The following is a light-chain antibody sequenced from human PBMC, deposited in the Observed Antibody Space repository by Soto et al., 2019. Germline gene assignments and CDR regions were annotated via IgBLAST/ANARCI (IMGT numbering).Light chain of an antibody. J-gene: IGKJ1*01. CDR2: WAS. Sequence: DVVMTQSPDSLAVSLGERATINCRSSQSLLFRSNNKNYLGWYQQKPGQPPKLLISWASSRESGVPDRFGGSGSGTDFTLTISSLQAYDGAVYYGQQYYGTLRTFGQGTKVGMK. CDR3: QQYYGTLRT. CDR1: QSLLFRSNNKNY. V-gene: IGKV4-1*01.